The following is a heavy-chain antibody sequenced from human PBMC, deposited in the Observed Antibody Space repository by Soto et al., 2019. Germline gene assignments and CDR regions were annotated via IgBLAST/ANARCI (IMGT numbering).Heavy chain of an antibody. CDR2: IYYSGST. V-gene: IGHV4-39*01. D-gene: IGHD6-13*01. CDR3: ARSERAAGTDWWFDP. CDR1: GGSISSSSFH. J-gene: IGHJ5*02. Sequence: PSETLSLTCTVSGGSISSSSFHWGWIRQPPGKGLEWIGSIYYSGSTYYSPSLKSRVTISVDTSKNQFSLKLSSVTAADTAVYYCARSERAAGTDWWFDPWGQGTLVNVSS.